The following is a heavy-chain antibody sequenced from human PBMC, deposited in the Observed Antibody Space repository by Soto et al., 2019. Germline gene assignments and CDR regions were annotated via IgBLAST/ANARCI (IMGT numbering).Heavy chain of an antibody. V-gene: IGHV4-59*01. J-gene: IGHJ6*02. CDR2: MYNTGST. CDR3: ARDLWGYCGTDCYPLDA. Sequence: SETLSLTCTVSGGSISGYYWSLIRQPPGKGLEWIGYMYNTGSTVYNPSFKSRVAISVDTSKNQFSLKLNSVTAADTAVYYCARDLWGYCGTDCYPLDAWGQETTVTVSS. CDR1: GGSISGYY. D-gene: IGHD2-21*02.